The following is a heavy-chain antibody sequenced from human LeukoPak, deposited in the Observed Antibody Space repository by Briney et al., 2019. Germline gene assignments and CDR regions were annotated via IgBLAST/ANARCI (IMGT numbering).Heavy chain of an antibody. CDR1: GGSFSGYY. D-gene: IGHD2-15*01. CDR3: ARGPPTRPRIGGGWTRYTKAHAFDI. J-gene: IGHJ3*02. Sequence: SETLSLTCAVYGGSFSGYYWSWIRQPPRKGLEWIGEINHSGSTNYNPSLKSRVTISVDTSKNQFSLKLSSVTAADTAVYYCARGPPTRPRIGGGWTRYTKAHAFDIWGQGTMVTVSS. V-gene: IGHV4-34*01. CDR2: INHSGST.